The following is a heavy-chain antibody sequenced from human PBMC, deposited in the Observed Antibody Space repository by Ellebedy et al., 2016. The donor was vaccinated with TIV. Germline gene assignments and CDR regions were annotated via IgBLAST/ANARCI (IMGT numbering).Heavy chain of an antibody. Sequence: GESLKISCAASGFTFSTFAMHWVRQAPGKGLEWVSAISNSGDTTYNADSVKARFTISRDNSKNTLYLQVNSLRAEDTAVYYCVPDRGERGLLSFFPFWGRGTQVTVSS. J-gene: IGHJ4*02. CDR3: VPDRGERGLLSFFPF. D-gene: IGHD2/OR15-2a*01. V-gene: IGHV3-23*01. CDR2: ISNSGDTT. CDR1: GFTFSTFA.